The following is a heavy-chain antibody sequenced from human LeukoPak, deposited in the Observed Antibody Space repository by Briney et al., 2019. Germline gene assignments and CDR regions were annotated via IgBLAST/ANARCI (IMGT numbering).Heavy chain of an antibody. CDR1: GGSISSSNW. D-gene: IGHD3-3*01. CDR2: LYYSGST. CDR3: AGHLRHPELNTMYGVVDY. Sequence: SETLSLTCAVSGGSISSSNWWSWVRQPPGKGLEWIGTLYYSGSTYYNPSLRSRVTISVDTSKNQFSLKVSSVTAADTAVYYCAGHLRHPELNTMYGVVDYWGQGTLVTVSS. V-gene: IGHV4-39*01. J-gene: IGHJ4*02.